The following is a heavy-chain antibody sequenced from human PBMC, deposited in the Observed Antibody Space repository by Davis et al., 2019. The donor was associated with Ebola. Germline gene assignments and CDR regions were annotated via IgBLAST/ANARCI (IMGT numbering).Heavy chain of an antibody. CDR2: INTNTGNP. Sequence: ASVKVSCKASGNTFDNYALNWVRQAPGQGLEWMGWINTNTGNPTYAQGFTGRFVFSLDTSVSTAYLQISSLKAEDTAVYYCARMYYYDSSGYYSDDYWGQGTLVTVSS. D-gene: IGHD3-22*01. V-gene: IGHV7-4-1*02. CDR1: GNTFDNYA. CDR3: ARMYYYDSSGYYSDDY. J-gene: IGHJ4*02.